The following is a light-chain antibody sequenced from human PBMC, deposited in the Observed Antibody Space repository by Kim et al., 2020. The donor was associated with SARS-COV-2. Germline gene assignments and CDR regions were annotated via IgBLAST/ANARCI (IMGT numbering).Light chain of an antibody. Sequence: PGERATLSCRASQSVGNYFAWYQQKPGQAPRLLIYDASNRATGIPARFSGSGSGTDFTLTISSLEPEDFAVYYCQQRSNWPITFGQGSRLEI. CDR2: DAS. V-gene: IGKV3-11*01. CDR3: QQRSNWPIT. CDR1: QSVGNY. J-gene: IGKJ5*01.